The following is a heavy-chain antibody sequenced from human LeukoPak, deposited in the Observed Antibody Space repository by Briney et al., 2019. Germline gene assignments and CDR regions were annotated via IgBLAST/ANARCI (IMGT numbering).Heavy chain of an antibody. V-gene: IGHV4-59*08. Sequence: SETLSLTCTVSGGSISSYYWSWIRQPPGKGLEWIGYIYYSGSTNYNPSLKSRVTISVDTSKNQFSLKLSSVTAAGTAVYYCARSTVTTPYYFDYWGQGTLVTVSS. CDR1: GGSISSYY. CDR2: IYYSGST. D-gene: IGHD4-17*01. CDR3: ARSTVTTPYYFDY. J-gene: IGHJ4*02.